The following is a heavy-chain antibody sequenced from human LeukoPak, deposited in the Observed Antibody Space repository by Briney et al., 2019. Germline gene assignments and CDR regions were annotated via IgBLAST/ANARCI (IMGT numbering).Heavy chain of an antibody. J-gene: IGHJ5*02. CDR1: GFTFSSYS. V-gene: IGHV3-21*03. D-gene: IGHD3-10*01. Sequence: GGSLRLSCAASGFTFSSYSMNGVRQAPGKGLEWVSSISSSSSYIYYADSVKGRFTISRDNAKNSLYLQMNSLKSEDTAVYYCTDVGGSGPWGQGTLVTVSS. CDR3: TDVGGSGP. CDR2: ISSSSSYI.